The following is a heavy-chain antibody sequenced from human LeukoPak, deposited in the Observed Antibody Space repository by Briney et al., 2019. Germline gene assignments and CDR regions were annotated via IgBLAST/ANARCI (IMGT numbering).Heavy chain of an antibody. D-gene: IGHD6-13*01. CDR1: GFTFSSYA. J-gene: IGHJ4*02. Sequence: GGSLRLSCAASGFTFSSYAMHWVRQAPGKGLEWVAVISYDGSNKYYADSVKGRFTISRDNSKNTLYQQMNSLRAEDTAVYYCARGQVYSSSWYPLDYYFDYRGQGTLVTVSS. CDR3: ARGQVYSSSWYPLDYYFDY. V-gene: IGHV3-30-3*01. CDR2: ISYDGSNK.